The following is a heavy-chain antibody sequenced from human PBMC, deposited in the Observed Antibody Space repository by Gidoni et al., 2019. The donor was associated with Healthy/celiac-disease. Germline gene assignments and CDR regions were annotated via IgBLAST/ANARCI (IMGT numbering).Heavy chain of an antibody. CDR1: GGTFSSYS. V-gene: IGHV1-69*12. CDR2: IIPIFGTA. CDR3: ASFRISGVPAVNWFDP. Sequence: QVQLVQSGAEVQKPGSSVKVSCKASGGTFSSYSISWVRQAPGPGLEWMGGIIPIFGTANYAQKFQGRVTITADEATSTAYMALSSLRSEDTAVYYCASFRISGVPAVNWFDPWGQGTLVTLSS. D-gene: IGHD2-2*01. J-gene: IGHJ5*02.